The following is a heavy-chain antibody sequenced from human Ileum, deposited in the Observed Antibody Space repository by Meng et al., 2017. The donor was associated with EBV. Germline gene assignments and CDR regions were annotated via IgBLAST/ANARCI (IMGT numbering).Heavy chain of an antibody. CDR2: ILHTGST. J-gene: IGHJ4*02. CDR3: ARDPRSGWQYSFDH. Sequence: QLQLQESGPGLVKPSGSLSLTCDVSGGSISSDYWWSWVRQSPGKGLEWIGEILHTGSTNYNPSLGSRVTMSVDKSKNQFSLKVTSVTVADTAVYYCARDPRSGWQYSFDHWGLGTLVTVAS. D-gene: IGHD6-19*01. V-gene: IGHV4-4*02. CDR1: GGSISSDYW.